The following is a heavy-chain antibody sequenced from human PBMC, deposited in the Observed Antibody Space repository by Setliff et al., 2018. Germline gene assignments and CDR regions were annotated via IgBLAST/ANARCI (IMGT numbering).Heavy chain of an antibody. CDR3: ASRDYYDNRGSLDF. CDR2: INHRGST. J-gene: IGHJ4*02. D-gene: IGHD3-22*01. V-gene: IGHV4-34*01. CDR1: GGTFSDYY. Sequence: PSETLSLTCAAYGGTFSDYYWTWIRQPPGKGLEWVGEINHRGSTTYNPSLKSRVTISVDTSVNEFSLRLTSVTPADTAMYYCASRDYYDNRGSLDFWGQGTLVTVSS.